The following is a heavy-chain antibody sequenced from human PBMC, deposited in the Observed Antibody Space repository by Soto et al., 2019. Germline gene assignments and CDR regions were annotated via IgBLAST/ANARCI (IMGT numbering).Heavy chain of an antibody. J-gene: IGHJ6*02. V-gene: IGHV5-51*01. CDR1: GYSFSDYW. D-gene: IGHD3-10*01. Sequence: PGESLTISCPCSGYSFSDYWIAWVRQMPGKGLEWVGVIYPGDSDTRYSPSFRGQVTISADKSISHVYLQWSSLKASDTAMYYCARNRLRQYYYGMDVWGQGTTVTVSS. CDR2: IYPGDSDT. CDR3: ARNRLRQYYYGMDV.